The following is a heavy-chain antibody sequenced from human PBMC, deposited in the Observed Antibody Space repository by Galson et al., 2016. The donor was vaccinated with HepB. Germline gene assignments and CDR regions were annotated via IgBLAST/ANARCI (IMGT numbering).Heavy chain of an antibody. J-gene: IGHJ6*02. CDR2: ISSRCGRT. D-gene: IGHD6-19*01. CDR1: GLTFSSYA. Sequence: SLRLSCAASGLTFSSYAMSWVRQAPGKGLEWVSRISSRCGRTYYTDAVKGRFTVSRDNSKNTLYVQMNTLRAEDTAVYYCAKGFRPYRSGWERLFEHSYHYYGMDVWGQGTTVTVSS. V-gene: IGHV3-23*01. CDR3: AKGFRPYRSGWERLFEHSYHYYGMDV.